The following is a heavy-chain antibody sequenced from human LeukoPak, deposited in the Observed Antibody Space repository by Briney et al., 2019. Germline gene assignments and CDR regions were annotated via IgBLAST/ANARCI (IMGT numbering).Heavy chain of an antibody. D-gene: IGHD4/OR15-4a*01. J-gene: IGHJ4*02. CDR2: ISAYNGNT. CDR1: GYTFTSYG. V-gene: IGHV1-18*01. Sequence: ASVKVSCKASGYTFTSYGISWVRQAPGQGREWTGSISAYNGNTNYAQKLQGRVTMTTDTSTSTAYMELRSLRSDDTAVYYCARDPWGTMVPTPGPFDYWGEGTLVTVSS. CDR3: ARDPWGTMVPTPGPFDY.